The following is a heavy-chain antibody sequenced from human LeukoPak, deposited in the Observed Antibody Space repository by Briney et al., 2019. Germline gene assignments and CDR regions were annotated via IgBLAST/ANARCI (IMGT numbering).Heavy chain of an antibody. CDR2: INPSGGST. V-gene: IGHV1-46*01. Sequence: GASVKVSCKASGYTFTSYYMHWVRQAPGQGLEWMGIINPSGGSTSYAQKFQGRVTMTRDTSTSTVYMELSRLRSDDTAVYYCARDAQFIVVVPAAKLNYMGVWGKGTTVTVPS. CDR3: ARDAQFIVVVPAAKLNYMGV. J-gene: IGHJ6*03. CDR1: GYTFTSYY. D-gene: IGHD2-2*01.